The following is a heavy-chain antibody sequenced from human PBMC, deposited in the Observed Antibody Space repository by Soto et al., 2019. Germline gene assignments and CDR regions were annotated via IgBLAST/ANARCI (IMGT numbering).Heavy chain of an antibody. J-gene: IGHJ4*02. Sequence: SETLSLTCTVSGGSISSYYWSWIRQPPGKGLKKIGYIYYSGSTNYNPSLKSRVTISVDTSKNQFSLKLSSVTAADTAVYYCARGWLNYYDSSGYYAYWGQGTLVTVSS. CDR2: IYYSGST. D-gene: IGHD3-22*01. CDR1: GGSISSYY. V-gene: IGHV4-59*01. CDR3: ARGWLNYYDSSGYYAY.